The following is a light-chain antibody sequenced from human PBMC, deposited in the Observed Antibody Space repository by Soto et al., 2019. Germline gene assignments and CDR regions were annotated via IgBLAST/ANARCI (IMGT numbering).Light chain of an antibody. CDR1: QAVNTR. CDR3: HQRQSWPRT. J-gene: IGKJ1*01. Sequence: VLTQSPATLSSFPGDRVTLSCSASQAVNTRLAWYQHKPGQAPRLLIYLASNRAAGVPARFSGSGSGTDFTLTISNVEPEDFAVYYCHQRQSWPRTFGQGTTVDIK. V-gene: IGKV3-11*01. CDR2: LAS.